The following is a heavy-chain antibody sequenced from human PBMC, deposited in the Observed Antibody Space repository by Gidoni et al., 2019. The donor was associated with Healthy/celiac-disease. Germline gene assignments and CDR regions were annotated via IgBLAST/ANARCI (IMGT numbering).Heavy chain of an antibody. V-gene: IGHV4-34*01. CDR1: GGSFSGYY. Sequence: QVQLQQWGAGLLKPSETLSLTCAVYGGSFSGYYWSWIRQPPGKGLEWIGEINHSGSTNYNPSRKSRVTISVDTSKNQFSLKLSSVTAADTAVYYCARGKTIAAAGGYFDYWGQGTLVTVSS. CDR2: INHSGST. D-gene: IGHD6-13*01. CDR3: ARGKTIAAAGGYFDY. J-gene: IGHJ4*02.